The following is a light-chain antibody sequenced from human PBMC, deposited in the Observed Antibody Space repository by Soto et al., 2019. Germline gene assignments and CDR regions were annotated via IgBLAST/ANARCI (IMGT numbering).Light chain of an antibody. CDR3: CSHAGGYTWV. V-gene: IGLV2-11*01. J-gene: IGLJ3*02. CDR2: DVT. Sequence: QSALSQPRSMSESPGQSVTISCSGTSRDVGAYNYVSWFQHHPGKAPKLIIYDVTRRPSGVPDRFSGSKSGNTASLTISGLQTEDEADYFCCSHAGGYTWVFGGGIKLTVL. CDR1: SRDVGAYNY.